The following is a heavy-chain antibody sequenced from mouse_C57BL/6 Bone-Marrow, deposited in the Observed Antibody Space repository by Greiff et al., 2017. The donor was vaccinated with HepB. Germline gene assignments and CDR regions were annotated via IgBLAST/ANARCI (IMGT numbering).Heavy chain of an antibody. CDR1: GFTFSSYT. CDR2: ISGGGGNT. D-gene: IGHD2-4*01. CDR3: ARQGIYDYDEKDFDY. Sequence: EVQLVESGGGLVKPGGSLKLSCAASGFTFSSYTMSWVRQTPEKRLEWVATISGGGGNTYYPDSVKGRFTISRDNAKNTLYLQMSSLRSEDTALYYCARQGIYDYDEKDFDYWGQGTTLTVSS. J-gene: IGHJ2*01. V-gene: IGHV5-9*01.